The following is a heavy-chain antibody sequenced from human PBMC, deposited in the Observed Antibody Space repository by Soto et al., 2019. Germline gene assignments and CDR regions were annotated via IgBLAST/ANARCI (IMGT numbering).Heavy chain of an antibody. V-gene: IGHV3-30*04. J-gene: IGHJ5*02. CDR1: GFTFSSYA. D-gene: IGHD3-22*01. CDR2: ISYDGSNK. Sequence: EGSLRLSCAASGFTFSSYAMHWVRQAPGKGLEWVAVISYDGSNKYYADSVKGRFTISRDNSKNTLYLQMNSLRAEDTAVYYCAKVIYYDSSGPFDPWGQGTLVTVSS. CDR3: AKVIYYDSSGPFDP.